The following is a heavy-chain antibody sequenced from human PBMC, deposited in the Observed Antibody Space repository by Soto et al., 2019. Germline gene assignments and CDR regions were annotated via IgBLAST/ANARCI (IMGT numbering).Heavy chain of an antibody. CDR3: ARDDEVGSSS. V-gene: IGHV4-59*01. J-gene: IGHJ4*02. Sequence: SETLSLTCTVSGGSISSYYWSWIRQPPGKGLEWIGYIYYSGSTNYNPSLKSRVTISVDTSKNQFSLKLSSVTAADTAVYYCARDDEVGSSSWGQGTLVTVSS. CDR2: IYYSGST. CDR1: GGSISSYY. D-gene: IGHD6-13*01.